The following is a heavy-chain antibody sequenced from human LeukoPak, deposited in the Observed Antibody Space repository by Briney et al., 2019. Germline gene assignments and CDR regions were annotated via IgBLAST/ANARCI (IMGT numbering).Heavy chain of an antibody. CDR1: GGTISSGDYY. D-gene: IGHD2-2*01. V-gene: IGHV4-30-4*08. CDR3: ARLGTSPFDY. J-gene: IGHJ4*02. Sequence: SQTLSLTCTVSGGTISSGDYYWSWIRQPPGKGLEWIGEINHSGSTNYNPSLKSRVTISVDTSKNQFSLKLSSVPAADTAVYYCARLGTSPFDYWGQGTLVTVSS. CDR2: INHSGST.